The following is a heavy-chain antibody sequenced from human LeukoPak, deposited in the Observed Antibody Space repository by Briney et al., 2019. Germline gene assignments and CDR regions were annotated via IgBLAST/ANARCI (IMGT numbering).Heavy chain of an antibody. Sequence: ASVTVSCKASGYTFTSYGISWVRQAPGQGLEWMGWISAYNGNTNYAQKLQGRVTMTRDMSTSTVYMELSSLRSEDTAVYYCARASCSGGSCYTGFYFDYCGQGTLVTVSS. CDR2: ISAYNGNT. CDR1: GYTFTSYG. CDR3: ARASCSGGSCYTGFYFDY. D-gene: IGHD2-15*01. V-gene: IGHV1-18*01. J-gene: IGHJ4*02.